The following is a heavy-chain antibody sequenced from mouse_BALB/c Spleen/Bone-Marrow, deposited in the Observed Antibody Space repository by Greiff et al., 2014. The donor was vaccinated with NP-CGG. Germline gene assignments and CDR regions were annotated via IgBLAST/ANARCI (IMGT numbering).Heavy chain of an antibody. J-gene: IGHJ4*01. CDR1: GFNIKDTY. CDR3: ARYYYAMDY. Sequence: VQLKESGAELVKPGASVKLSCTASGFNIKDTYMHWVKQRPEQGLEWIGRIDPANGNTKYDPKFQGKATITADTSSNTAYLQLSGLTSEDTAVYYCARYYYAMDYWGQGTSVTVSS. V-gene: IGHV14-3*02. CDR2: IDPANGNT.